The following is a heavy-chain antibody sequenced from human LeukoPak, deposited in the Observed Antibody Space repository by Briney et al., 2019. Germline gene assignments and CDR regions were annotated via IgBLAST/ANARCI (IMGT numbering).Heavy chain of an antibody. J-gene: IGHJ3*02. V-gene: IGHV5-10-1*01. CDR3: ARHGPPQYSSSWYLDAFDI. D-gene: IGHD6-13*01. CDR2: IDPSDSYT. CDR1: GYSFTSYW. Sequence: GESLKISCKGSGYSFTSYWISWVRQMPGKGLEWMGRIDPSDSYTNYNPSFQGHVTISADKSISTAYLQWSSLKASDTAMYYCARHGPPQYSSSWYLDAFDIWGQGTMVTVSS.